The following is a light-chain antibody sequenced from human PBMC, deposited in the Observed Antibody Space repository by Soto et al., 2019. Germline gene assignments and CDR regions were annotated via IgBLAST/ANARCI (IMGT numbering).Light chain of an antibody. J-gene: IGLJ1*01. CDR3: GSYTKSSSTLYV. Sequence: SVLTQPASVSGSPGQSITISCTGTSSDVGGYKYVSWYQQHPGKAPKLMIYEVSNRPSGVSNRFSGSKSGNTASLTISGLQAEDEADYFCGSYTKSSSTLYVFGTGTKVTVL. CDR1: SSDVGGYKY. CDR2: EVS. V-gene: IGLV2-14*01.